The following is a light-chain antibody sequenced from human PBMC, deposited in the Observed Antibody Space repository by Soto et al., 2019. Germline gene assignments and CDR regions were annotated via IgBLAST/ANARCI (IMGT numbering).Light chain of an antibody. CDR2: EVS. CDR3: SSYKRTSRVYV. Sequence: QAVLTQPASVSGSPGQSITISCTGTSSDVGDYEYVSWYQQHPGKGPKLMIYEVSNRTSGVSNRFSGSKSGNTASLTISGLQAEDETEYFCSSYKRTSRVYVFGTGTKLTVL. J-gene: IGLJ1*01. CDR1: SSDVGDYEY. V-gene: IGLV2-14*01.